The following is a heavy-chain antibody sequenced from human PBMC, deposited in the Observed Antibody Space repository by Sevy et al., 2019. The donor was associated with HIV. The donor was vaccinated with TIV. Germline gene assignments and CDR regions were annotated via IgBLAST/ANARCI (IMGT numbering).Heavy chain of an antibody. CDR2: ISGSGTRT. Sequence: GGSLRLSCAVSGFSFDSYGMTWVRQAPGKGLEWVSAISGSGTRTYYADSVKGRFIISRDNSKNTLDLQMNSLRAEDPGHYYCGKGGGGHYDPDEIAYYFYYYNMDVWGKGTTVTVSS. V-gene: IGHV3-23*01. J-gene: IGHJ6*03. D-gene: IGHD3-22*01. CDR1: GFSFDSYG. CDR3: GKGGGGHYDPDEIAYYFYYYNMDV.